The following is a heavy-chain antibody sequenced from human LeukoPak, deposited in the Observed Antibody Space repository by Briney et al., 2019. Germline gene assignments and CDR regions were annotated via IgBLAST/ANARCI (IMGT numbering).Heavy chain of an antibody. J-gene: IGHJ4*02. V-gene: IGHV3-30*02. CDR2: IRYDGSNK. CDR3: AKDDVLLWFGELFKAPTSIDY. CDR1: GFTFSSYG. Sequence: GGSLRLSCAASGFTFSSYGMHWVRQAPGKGQEWVAFIRYDGSNKYYADSVKGRFTISRDNSKNTLYLQMNSLRAEDTAVYYCAKDDVLLWFGELFKAPTSIDYWGQGTLVTVCS. D-gene: IGHD3-10*01.